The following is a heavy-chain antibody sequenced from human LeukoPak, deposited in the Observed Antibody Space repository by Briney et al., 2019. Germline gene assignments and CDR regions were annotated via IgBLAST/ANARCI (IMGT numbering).Heavy chain of an antibody. V-gene: IGHV3-30*02. D-gene: IGHD3-16*01. Sequence: PGGSLRLSCVASGFSFSSYGMHWVRQAPGKGLEWVTFIQYDASNKYYADSVKGRFTISRDNSKNTLYLQMNSLRAEDTAVYYCARGLSPRPDAFDIWGQGTMVTVSS. CDR3: ARGLSPRPDAFDI. J-gene: IGHJ3*02. CDR2: IQYDASNK. CDR1: GFSFSSYG.